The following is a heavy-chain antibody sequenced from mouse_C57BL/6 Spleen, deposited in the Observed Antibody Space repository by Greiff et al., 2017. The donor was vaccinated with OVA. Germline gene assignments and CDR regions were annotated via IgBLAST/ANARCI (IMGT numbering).Heavy chain of an antibody. V-gene: IGHV5-16*01. J-gene: IGHJ2*01. Sequence: EVKLMESEGGLVQPGSSMKLSCTASGFTFSDYYMAWVRQVPEKGLEWVANINYDGSSTYYLDSLKSRFIISRDNAKNILYLQMSSLKSEDTATYYCAREGGGSLDYWGQGTTLTVSS. D-gene: IGHD1-1*02. CDR2: INYDGSST. CDR3: AREGGGSLDY. CDR1: GFTFSDYY.